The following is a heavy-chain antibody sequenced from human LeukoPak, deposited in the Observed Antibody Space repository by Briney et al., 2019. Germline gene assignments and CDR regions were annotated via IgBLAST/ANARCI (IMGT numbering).Heavy chain of an antibody. J-gene: IGHJ1*01. V-gene: IGHV3-30*04. CDR1: GFTFNSYA. D-gene: IGHD3-3*01. CDR3: ARGEDGFWSGYVEH. Sequence: GGSLRLSCAASGFTFNSYALHWVRQAPGKGLEWVAVISYGGSNNYYGESVKGRFTISRDNSKNMVYLQMNSLRPEDTAVYYCARGEDGFWSGYVEHWGQGTLVTVSS. CDR2: ISYGGSNN.